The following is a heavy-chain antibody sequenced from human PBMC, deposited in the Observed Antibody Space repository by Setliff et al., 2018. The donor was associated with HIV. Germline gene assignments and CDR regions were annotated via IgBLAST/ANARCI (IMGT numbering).Heavy chain of an antibody. J-gene: IGHJ5*02. V-gene: IGHV4-39*01. Sequence: SETLSLTCTVSGGLISSHIYQWGWIRQPPGKGLEWIGSIYYSGTTYYNPSLKSRLTISIDTSMNQFSLRLNALTAADTAVYYCARLGGNWGYWFDPWSQGTLFTVSS. CDR3: ARLGGNWGYWFDP. D-gene: IGHD7-27*01. CDR1: GGLISSHIYQ. CDR2: IYYSGTT.